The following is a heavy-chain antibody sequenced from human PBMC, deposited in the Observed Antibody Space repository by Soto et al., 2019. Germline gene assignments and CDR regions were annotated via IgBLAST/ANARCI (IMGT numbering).Heavy chain of an antibody. CDR1: GGTFSSYA. CDR3: ARDSQSTYCSGGSCYSRTHYYYYGMDV. V-gene: IGHV1-69*13. CDR2: IIPIFGTA. Sequence: ASVKVSCTASGGTFSSYAISWVRQAPGQGLEWMGGIIPIFGTANYAQKFQGRVTITADESTSTAYMELSSLRSEDTAVYYCARDSQSTYCSGGSCYSRTHYYYYGMDVWGQGTTVTVSS. J-gene: IGHJ6*02. D-gene: IGHD2-15*01.